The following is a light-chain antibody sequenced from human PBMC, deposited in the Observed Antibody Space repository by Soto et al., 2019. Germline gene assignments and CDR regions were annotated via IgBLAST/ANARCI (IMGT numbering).Light chain of an antibody. CDR2: GVS. V-gene: IGKV3-15*01. CDR3: QQYYNWPVT. J-gene: IGKJ4*01. Sequence: ILVTQSRAPLAVSPGERATLSYRASQRLSSNLAWYQQKPGQAPRLLIYGVSSRATGVPARLSGSGSGTAFTLTVDSLQSDDIAVYYCQQYYNWPVTFGGGTKVDIK. CDR1: QRLSSN.